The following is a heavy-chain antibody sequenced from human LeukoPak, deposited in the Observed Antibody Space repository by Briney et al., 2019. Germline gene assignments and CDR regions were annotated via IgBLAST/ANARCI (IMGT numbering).Heavy chain of an antibody. CDR3: ARDPYYGSGSHYTLDDY. D-gene: IGHD3-10*01. V-gene: IGHV1-69*04. J-gene: IGHJ4*02. Sequence: SVKVSCKASGGTFSSYAISWVRQAPGQGLEWMGRIIPILGIANYAQKFQGRVTITADKSTSTAYMELSSLRSEDTAVYYCARDPYYGSGSHYTLDDYWGQGTLVTVSS. CDR1: GGTFSSYA. CDR2: IIPILGIA.